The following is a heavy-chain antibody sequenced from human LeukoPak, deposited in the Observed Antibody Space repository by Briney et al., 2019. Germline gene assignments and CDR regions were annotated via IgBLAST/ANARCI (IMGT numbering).Heavy chain of an antibody. CDR2: ISSSSSTI. V-gene: IGHV3-48*02. D-gene: IGHD5-24*01. CDR3: AREGDGYNFDY. J-gene: IGHJ4*02. Sequence: GGSLRLSCAASGLTLSSYSMNWVRQAPGKGLEWVSYISSSSSTIYYADSVKGRFTISRDNAKNSLYLQMNSQRDEDTAVYYCAREGDGYNFDYWGQGTLVTVSS. CDR1: GLTLSSYS.